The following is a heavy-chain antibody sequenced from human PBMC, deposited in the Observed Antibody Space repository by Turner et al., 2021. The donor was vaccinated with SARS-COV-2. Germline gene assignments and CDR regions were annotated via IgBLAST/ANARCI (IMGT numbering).Heavy chain of an antibody. CDR2: INGGNGGT. CDR3: AREPLPLRF. J-gene: IGHJ4*02. CDR1: GFTFITYV. Sequence: SVQISCKTSGFTFITYVIHWVRQAPGQRPEWLGSINGGNGGTEYAEEFKGRVTMTRDTSANTAYMELSSLKSEDVALYYCAREPLPLRFWGQGTLVTVSS. V-gene: IGHV1-3*03. D-gene: IGHD2-21*02.